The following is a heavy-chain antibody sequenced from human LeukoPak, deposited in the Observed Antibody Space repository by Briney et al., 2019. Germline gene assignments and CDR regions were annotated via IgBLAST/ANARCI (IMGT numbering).Heavy chain of an antibody. CDR1: GFIFNNYW. V-gene: IGHV3-74*01. J-gene: IGHJ4*02. CDR3: TRQWHTPSDY. CDR2: INGDGSST. Sequence: GGSLRLSCAASGFIFNNYWMHWVRQTPGEGPLWLSRINGDGSSTSYAYSVQGRFIISRGNAKNTLYLQMNSLRAEDTAVYYCTRQWHTPSDYWGQGTLVTVSS. D-gene: IGHD6-19*01.